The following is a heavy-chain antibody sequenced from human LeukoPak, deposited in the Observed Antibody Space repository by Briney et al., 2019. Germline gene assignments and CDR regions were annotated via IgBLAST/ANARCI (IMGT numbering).Heavy chain of an antibody. CDR1: GFTFSSYW. CDR3: ARGAGIWLGDY. D-gene: IGHD3-10*01. V-gene: IGHV3-74*01. CDR2: INSGGSST. Sequence: GGSLRLSCAASGFTFSSYWMHWVRQAPGKGLVWVSRINSGGSSTTYADSVKGRFTISRDNAKNTLYLQMISLRAEDTAVYYCARGAGIWLGDYWGKGTTVTVSS. J-gene: IGHJ6*04.